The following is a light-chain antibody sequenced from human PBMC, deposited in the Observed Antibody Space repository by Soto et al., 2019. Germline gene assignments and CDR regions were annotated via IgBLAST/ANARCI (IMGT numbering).Light chain of an antibody. CDR3: QQRSNWPPVT. J-gene: IGKJ4*01. CDR1: QSVGYH. CDR2: DAS. Sequence: EIVMTQSPATLSVSPGERATLSCRASQSVGYHLAWYQQKPSQAPRLLIYDASNRATGIPARFSGSGSGTDFTLAISSLEPEDFAVYYCQQRSNWPPVTFGGGTKVDIK. V-gene: IGKV3-11*01.